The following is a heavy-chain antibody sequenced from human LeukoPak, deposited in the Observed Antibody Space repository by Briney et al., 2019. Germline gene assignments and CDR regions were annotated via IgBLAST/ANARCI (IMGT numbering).Heavy chain of an antibody. V-gene: IGHV1-8*02. CDR2: MNPNSGNT. CDR3: ARDNGDYGGIDY. Sequence: VASVKVSCKASGYTFTSYDINWVRQATGQGLEWMGWMNPNSGNTGYAQKFQGRVTMTRDMSTSTVYMELSSLRSEDTAVYYCARDNGDYGGIDYWGQGTLVTVSS. J-gene: IGHJ4*02. CDR1: GYTFTSYD. D-gene: IGHD4-23*01.